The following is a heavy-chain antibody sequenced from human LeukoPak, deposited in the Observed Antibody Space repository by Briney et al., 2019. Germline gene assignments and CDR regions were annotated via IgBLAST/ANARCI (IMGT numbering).Heavy chain of an antibody. J-gene: IGHJ4*02. Sequence: ASVKVSCKASGFTFTSSAMHWVRQAPGQGLEWMGIINPSGGSTSYAQKFQGRVTMTRDTSTSTVYMELSSLRSEDTAVYYCARARGRELPFDYWGQGTLVTVSS. CDR1: GFTFTSSA. CDR3: ARARGRELPFDY. D-gene: IGHD1-26*01. CDR2: INPSGGST. V-gene: IGHV1-46*01.